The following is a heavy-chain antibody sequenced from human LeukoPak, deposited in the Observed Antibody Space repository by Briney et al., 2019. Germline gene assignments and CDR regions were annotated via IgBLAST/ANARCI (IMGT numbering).Heavy chain of an antibody. J-gene: IGHJ4*02. V-gene: IGHV3-11*01. Sequence: GGSLRLSCAASGFTFSDYYMSWIRQAPGKGLEWVSYISSSGTTIYYADSVKGRFTISRDNAKNSPYLQMNSLRAEDTAVYYCARGRIWGSYRRPRPHERPYYDYWGQGTLVTVSS. CDR2: ISSSGTTI. CDR1: GFTFSDYY. CDR3: ARGRIWGSYRRPRPHERPYYDY. D-gene: IGHD3-16*02.